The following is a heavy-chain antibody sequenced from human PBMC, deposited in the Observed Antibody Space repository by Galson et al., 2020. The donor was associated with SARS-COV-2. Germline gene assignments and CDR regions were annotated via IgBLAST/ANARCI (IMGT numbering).Heavy chain of an antibody. CDR3: ARGPMIVVAMTSNAFDI. CDR2: K. V-gene: IGHV3-33*01. Sequence: KFYADSVKGRFSISSDSSKNTVDLHMNSLRAEDTAVYYCARGPMIVVAMTSNAFDIWGQGTMVTVSS. J-gene: IGHJ3*02. D-gene: IGHD3-22*01.